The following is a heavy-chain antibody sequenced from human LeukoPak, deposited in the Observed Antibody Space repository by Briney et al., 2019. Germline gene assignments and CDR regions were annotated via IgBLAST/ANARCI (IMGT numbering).Heavy chain of an antibody. CDR1: GFTFSSYG. J-gene: IGHJ4*02. V-gene: IGHV3-30*18. CDR3: AKSQDFDY. CDR2: ISYDGSNK. Sequence: GGSLRLSCAASGFTFSSYGMHWVRQAPGKGLEWVAVISYDGSNKYYADSVKGRFTISRDNSKNTLYPQMNSLRAEDTAVYYCAKSQDFDYWGQGTLVTVSS.